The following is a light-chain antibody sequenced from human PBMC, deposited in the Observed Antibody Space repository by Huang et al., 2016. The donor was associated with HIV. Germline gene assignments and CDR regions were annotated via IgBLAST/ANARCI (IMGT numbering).Light chain of an antibody. J-gene: IGKJ2*01. CDR2: GAA. CDR1: QSVSSN. Sequence: EIVLTQSPATLSVSPGERATLSCRASQSVSSNLAWYQHKPVQATRLLIYGAATRATGIPARRSGSGSRTEYRIAISSREYEDFAVYYCHQYNDWPMYTFGQGTRLEI. CDR3: HQYNDWPMYT. V-gene: IGKV3-15*01.